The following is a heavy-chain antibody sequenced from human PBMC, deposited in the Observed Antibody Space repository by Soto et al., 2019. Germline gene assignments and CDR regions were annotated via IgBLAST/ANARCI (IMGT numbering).Heavy chain of an antibody. V-gene: IGHV1-18*01. CDR1: GYTFTSYG. CDR2: ISAYNGNT. J-gene: IGHJ5*02. CDR3: ARDQYSSGFREFDP. D-gene: IGHD3-22*01. Sequence: ASVTVSCKASGYTFTSYGISWVRQAPGQGLEWMGWISAYNGNTNYAQKLQGRVTMTTDTSTSTAYMELRSLRSDDTAVYYCARDQYSSGFREFDPWGQGTLVTVSS.